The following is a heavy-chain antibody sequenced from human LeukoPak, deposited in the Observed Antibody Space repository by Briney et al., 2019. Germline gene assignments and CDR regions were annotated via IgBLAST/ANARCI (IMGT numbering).Heavy chain of an antibody. CDR1: GGSISSYY. CDR3: ARPLEVGATTPFNY. CDR2: IYYSGST. D-gene: IGHD1-26*01. V-gene: IGHV4-59*08. Sequence: PSETLSLTCTVSGGSISSYYWSWIRQPPGKGLEWIGYIYYSGSTNYNPSLKSRVTISVDTSKNQFSLKLSSVTAADTAVYYCARPLEVGATTPFNYWGQGTLVTVSS. J-gene: IGHJ4*02.